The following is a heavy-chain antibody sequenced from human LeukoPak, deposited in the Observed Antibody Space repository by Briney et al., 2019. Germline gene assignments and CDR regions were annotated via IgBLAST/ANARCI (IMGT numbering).Heavy chain of an antibody. D-gene: IGHD3-9*01. CDR2: ISAYNGNT. Sequence: ASVKVSCKASGYTSTSYGISWVRQAPGQGLEWMGWISAYNGNTNYAQKLQGRVTMTTDTSTSTAYMELRSLRSDDTAVYYCAREYDILTNDAFDIWGQGTMVTVSS. J-gene: IGHJ3*02. V-gene: IGHV1-18*04. CDR1: GYTSTSYG. CDR3: AREYDILTNDAFDI.